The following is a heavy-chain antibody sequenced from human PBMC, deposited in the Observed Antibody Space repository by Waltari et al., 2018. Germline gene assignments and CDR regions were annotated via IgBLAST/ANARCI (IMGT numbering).Heavy chain of an antibody. D-gene: IGHD6-19*01. CDR2: ISSSSNYI. CDR1: GFTFSSFS. V-gene: IGHV3-21*01. Sequence: EVQLVESGGGLVKPGGSLRLSCAASGFTFSSFSMNWVRQAPGKGLGWISPISSSSNYIYYAESVKGRFTISRDNAKNSLFLEMNSLRAEDTAVYYCARDSRIAVSDAFEIWGQGTMVTVSS. CDR3: ARDSRIAVSDAFEI. J-gene: IGHJ3*02.